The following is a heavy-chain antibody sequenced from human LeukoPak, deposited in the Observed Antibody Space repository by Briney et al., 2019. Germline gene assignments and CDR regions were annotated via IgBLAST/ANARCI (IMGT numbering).Heavy chain of an antibody. CDR3: ARGRNLRFLEWLSLGQNTDFDY. CDR1: GYTFTRYH. D-gene: IGHD3-3*01. Sequence: GASVTVSCKTSGYTFTRYHIHWVRQATGQGLEWMGWMNPNSGNTGYAQKFQGRVTMTRNTSISTAYMELSSLRSEDTAVYYCARGRNLRFLEWLSLGQNTDFDYWGQGTLVTVSS. CDR2: MNPNSGNT. V-gene: IGHV1-8*01. J-gene: IGHJ4*02.